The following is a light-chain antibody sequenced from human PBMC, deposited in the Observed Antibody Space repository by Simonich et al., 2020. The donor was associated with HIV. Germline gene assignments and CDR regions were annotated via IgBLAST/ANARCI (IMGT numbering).Light chain of an antibody. V-gene: IGKV1-NL1*01. CDR1: QDIRNY. CDR3: QQYYSTLMYT. Sequence: DIQMTQSPSSLSASVGDRVTFTCQASQDIRNYLNWYKQKPGKAPKLLLYAAARLESGGPSRFSGSGSGTDYTLTISSLQPEDFATYYCQQYYSTLMYTFGQGTKLEIK. J-gene: IGKJ2*01. CDR2: AAA.